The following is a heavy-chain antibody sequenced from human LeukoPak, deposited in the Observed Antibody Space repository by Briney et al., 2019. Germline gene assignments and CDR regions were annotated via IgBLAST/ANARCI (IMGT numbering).Heavy chain of an antibody. V-gene: IGHV3-23*01. CDR2: ISGSGGST. CDR1: GFTFSSYA. D-gene: IGHD3-22*01. Sequence: GGSLRLSCAASGFTFSSYAMSWVRQVPGKGLEWVSAISGSGGSTYYADSVKGRFTISRDNSKNTLYLQMNSLRAEDTAVYYCAKPYYYDSSGYSSWGQGTLVTVSS. J-gene: IGHJ4*02. CDR3: AKPYYYDSSGYSS.